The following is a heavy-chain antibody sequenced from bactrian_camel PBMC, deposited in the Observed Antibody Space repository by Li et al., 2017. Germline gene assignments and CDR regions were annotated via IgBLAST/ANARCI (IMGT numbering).Heavy chain of an antibody. J-gene: IGHJ4*01. CDR1: GYHLGNYC. Sequence: HVQLVESGGGSVQAGGSLRLSCEASGYHLGNYCMQWFRQAPGKEREGVAAISPRAAGIYYAGFVQGRFTISRDNAKNTTYLQMYSLKPEDTALYYCARAGNTWHGPLDPGSYNYWGQGTQVTVS. CDR3: ARAGNTWHGPLDPGSYNY. V-gene: IGHV3S1*01. D-gene: IGHD6*01. CDR2: ISPRAAGI.